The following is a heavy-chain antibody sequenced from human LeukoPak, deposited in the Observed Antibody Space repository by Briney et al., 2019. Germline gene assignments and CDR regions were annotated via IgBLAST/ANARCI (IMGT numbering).Heavy chain of an antibody. J-gene: IGHJ4*02. Sequence: SETLSLTCTVSGGSISSGSYYWSWIRQPAGKGLECVGRIYTSGSTNYNPSLKSLATISVDTSKNQFSLKLSSVTGADTAVYYCARGLWFGELLSAFEYWGQGTLVTVSS. CDR2: IYTSGST. CDR1: GGSISSGSYY. V-gene: IGHV4-61*02. D-gene: IGHD3-10*01. CDR3: ARGLWFGELLSAFEY.